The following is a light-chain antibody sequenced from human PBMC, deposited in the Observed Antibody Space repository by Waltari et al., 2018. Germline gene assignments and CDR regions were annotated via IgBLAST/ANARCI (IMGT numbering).Light chain of an antibody. CDR1: AFPRQF. J-gene: IGLJ1*01. CDR2: KAL. Sequence: SYELTQPPSVSVSPGQTARITCSGGAFPRQFAYWYQQKPGPAPVLVIYKALERHSWFPKRFSGSTSVTTATLTISGVQAEDEADYYCLSADSSGPYLYVFESRTSVTVL. V-gene: IGLV3-25*03. CDR3: LSADSSGPYLYV.